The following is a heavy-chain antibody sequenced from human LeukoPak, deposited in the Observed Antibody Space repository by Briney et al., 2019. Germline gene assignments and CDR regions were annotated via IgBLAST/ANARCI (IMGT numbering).Heavy chain of an antibody. CDR2: INPNSGGT. CDR1: GYTFTGYY. Sequence: GASVKVSCKASGYTFTGYYMHWVRQAPGQGLEWTGWINPNSGGTNYAQKFQGWVTMTRDTSISTAYMELSSLRSEDTAVYYCARDGYCSGGSCLQAKYYYYYGMDVWGQGTTVTVSS. D-gene: IGHD2-15*01. CDR3: ARDGYCSGGSCLQAKYYYYYGMDV. J-gene: IGHJ6*02. V-gene: IGHV1-2*04.